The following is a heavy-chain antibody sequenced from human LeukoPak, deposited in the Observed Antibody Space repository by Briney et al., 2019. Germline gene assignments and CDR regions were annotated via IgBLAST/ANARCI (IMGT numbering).Heavy chain of an antibody. J-gene: IGHJ6*02. D-gene: IGHD6-19*01. Sequence: GSLRLSCAASGFTFSNYWMSWVRQAPGKGLEWIASISYSGTTYYNPSLKSRLTISADTPKNQFSLRLSSVTAADTAVYYCASIPQYYSSGWPYYYYYGMDVWGQGTTVTVSS. CDR3: ASIPQYYSSGWPYYYYYGMDV. CDR2: ISYSGTT. CDR1: GFTFSNYW. V-gene: IGHV4-39*01.